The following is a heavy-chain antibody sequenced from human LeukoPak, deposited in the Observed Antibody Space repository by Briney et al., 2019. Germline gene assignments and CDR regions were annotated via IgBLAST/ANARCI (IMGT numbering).Heavy chain of an antibody. Sequence: SVKVSCKASGGIFSSYAISWVRQAPGQGLEWMGRIIPILGIANYAQKFQGRVTITADKSTSTAYMELGSLRSEDTAVYYCARDQGLGYCSSTSCSAFDIWGQGTMVTVSS. CDR3: ARDQGLGYCSSTSCSAFDI. J-gene: IGHJ3*02. V-gene: IGHV1-69*04. D-gene: IGHD2-2*01. CDR1: GGIFSSYA. CDR2: IIPILGIA.